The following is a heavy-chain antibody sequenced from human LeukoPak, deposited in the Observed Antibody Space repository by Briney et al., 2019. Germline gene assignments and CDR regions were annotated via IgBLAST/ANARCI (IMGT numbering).Heavy chain of an antibody. CDR3: ARAGGGYSSGWGAFDI. J-gene: IGHJ3*02. CDR1: GYTFNAYY. Sequence: ASVKVSCKASGYTFNAYYIHWVRQAPGQGLEWMGWINPNSGGTSYAQKFQGRVTMTRDTSISTAYMELSRLGSDDTAVYFCARAGGGYSSGWGAFDIWRQGTVVTVSS. V-gene: IGHV1-2*02. CDR2: INPNSGGT. D-gene: IGHD5-18*01.